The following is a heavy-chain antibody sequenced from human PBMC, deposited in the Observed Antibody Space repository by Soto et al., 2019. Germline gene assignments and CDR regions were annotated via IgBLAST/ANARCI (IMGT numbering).Heavy chain of an antibody. J-gene: IGHJ4*02. CDR3: ARVYSPTRNPNNYYPYLDY. V-gene: IGHV4-31*03. Sequence: SETLSLTCSVSGGSMSSGDYYWSWLRQHPGKGLEWIGYVTFSGRTYYTPSLKSRGTISTDTSKNQFSLKLSSVTAADTAVYYCARVYSPTRNPNNYYPYLDYWGQGTVVTVSS. CDR1: GGSMSSGDYY. CDR2: VTFSGRT. D-gene: IGHD3-22*01.